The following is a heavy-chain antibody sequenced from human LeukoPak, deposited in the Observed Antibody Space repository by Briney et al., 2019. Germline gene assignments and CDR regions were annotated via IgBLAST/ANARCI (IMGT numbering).Heavy chain of an antibody. Sequence: GGSLRLSCAASGFTFSSYWMSWVRQAPGKGLEWVANIKQDGSEKYYVDSVKGRFTISRDNAKNSLYLQMNSLRAEDTAVYYCAKCRGGSYRSYYFDYWGQGTLVTVSS. V-gene: IGHV3-7*01. D-gene: IGHD1-26*01. CDR3: AKCRGGSYRSYYFDY. CDR2: IKQDGSEK. J-gene: IGHJ4*02. CDR1: GFTFSSYW.